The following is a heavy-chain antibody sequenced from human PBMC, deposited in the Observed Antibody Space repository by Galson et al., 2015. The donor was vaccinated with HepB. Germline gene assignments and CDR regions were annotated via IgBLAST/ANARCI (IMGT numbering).Heavy chain of an antibody. J-gene: IGHJ6*02. CDR1: GYSFPNYW. CDR2: IYPGDSNT. Sequence: QSGAEVTKPGESLKISCKASGYSFPNYWIGWVRQMPGKGLEWMGVIYPGDSNTTYSPSIRGQVTISADKSSTTAYLPWSSLKAPDTAIKYCARHLGVPTGWPRIYSYYYYDIDVWGQGTTVTVSS. CDR3: ARHLGVPTGWPRIYSYYYYDIDV. D-gene: IGHD3-10*01. V-gene: IGHV5-51*01.